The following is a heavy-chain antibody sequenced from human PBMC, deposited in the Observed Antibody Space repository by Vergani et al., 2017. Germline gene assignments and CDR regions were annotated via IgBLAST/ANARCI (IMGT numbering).Heavy chain of an antibody. CDR3: AKGLELSGSPLDY. D-gene: IGHD1-26*01. J-gene: IGHJ4*02. CDR2: ISYDGSNK. V-gene: IGHV3-30*18. CDR1: GFTFSSYG. Sequence: QVQLVESGGGVVQPGRSLRLSCAASGFTFSSYGMHWVRQAPGKGLEWVAVISYDGSNKYYADSVKGRFTISRDNSKNTLYLQMNSLRAEDTAVYYCAKGLELSGSPLDYWGQGTLGTVSS.